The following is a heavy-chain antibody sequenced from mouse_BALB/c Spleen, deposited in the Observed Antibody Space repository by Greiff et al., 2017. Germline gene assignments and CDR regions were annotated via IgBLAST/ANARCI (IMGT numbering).Heavy chain of an antibody. CDR3: ARGETYDGYYTWFAY. CDR2: ISDGGSYT. Sequence: EVKLMESGGGLVKPGGSLKLSCAASGFTFSDYYMYWVRQTPEKRLEWVATISDGGSYTYYPDSVKGRFTISRDNAKNNLYLQMSSLKSEDTAMYYCARGETYDGYYTWFAYWGQGTLVTVSA. V-gene: IGHV5-4*02. CDR1: GFTFSDYY. J-gene: IGHJ3*01. D-gene: IGHD2-3*01.